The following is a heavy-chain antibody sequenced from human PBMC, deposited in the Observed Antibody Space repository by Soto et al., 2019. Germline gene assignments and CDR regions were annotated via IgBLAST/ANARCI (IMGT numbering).Heavy chain of an antibody. J-gene: IGHJ3*02. CDR2: IYYSGDT. Sequence: QLQLQESGPVLVKPSETLSLTCTVSGGSISSSSHYWVWIRQPPGKGLEWIGSIYYSGDTYYNPSLKSRVTISVDTSKNQFSVKLNSVTAADTAVYYCARHQSIVVVTAARAFDIWGQGTMVTVSS. CDR3: ARHQSIVVVTAARAFDI. V-gene: IGHV4-39*01. CDR1: GGSISSSSHY. D-gene: IGHD2-15*01.